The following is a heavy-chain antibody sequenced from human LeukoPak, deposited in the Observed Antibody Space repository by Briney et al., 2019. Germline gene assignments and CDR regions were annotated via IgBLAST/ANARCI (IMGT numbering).Heavy chain of an antibody. D-gene: IGHD1-26*01. J-gene: IGHJ4*02. Sequence: GGSLRLSCAASGFTFSSYGMHWVRQAPGKGLEWVAVISYDGSNKYYADSVKGRFTISRDNSKNTLYLQMNSLRAEDTAVYYYAKLVGATLDEVDYWGQGTLVTVSS. CDR3: AKLVGATLDEVDY. CDR2: ISYDGSNK. V-gene: IGHV3-30*18. CDR1: GFTFSSYG.